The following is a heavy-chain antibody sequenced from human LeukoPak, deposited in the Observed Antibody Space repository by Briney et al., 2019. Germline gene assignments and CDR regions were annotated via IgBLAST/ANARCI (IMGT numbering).Heavy chain of an antibody. J-gene: IGHJ4*02. Sequence: PGGSLRLSCAASGFTFSSYAMSWVRQAPGKGLEWVSGISWNSGSIGYADSVKGRFTISRDNAKNSLYLQMNSLRAEDTALYYCAKGGPPDYGAAPWNSVAYYFDYWGRGTLVTVSS. V-gene: IGHV3-9*01. D-gene: IGHD4-17*01. CDR2: ISWNSGSI. CDR1: GFTFSSYA. CDR3: AKGGPPDYGAAPWNSVAYYFDY.